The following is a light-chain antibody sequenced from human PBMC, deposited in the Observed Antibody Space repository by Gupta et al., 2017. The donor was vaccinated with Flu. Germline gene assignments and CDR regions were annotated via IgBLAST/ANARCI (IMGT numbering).Light chain of an antibody. CDR2: LGS. V-gene: IGKV2-28*01. CDR1: QSLLHSNGYNY. Sequence: IVMTPSPLSLPVTPGEPASISCRSSQSLLHSNGYNYLDWYLQKPGQSPQLLIYLGSNRASGGPDRCSGSGSGTEFTLKISRVVAEDVGVYYCRQALPSPWTFGQGTRVEIK. CDR3: RQALPSPWT. J-gene: IGKJ1*01.